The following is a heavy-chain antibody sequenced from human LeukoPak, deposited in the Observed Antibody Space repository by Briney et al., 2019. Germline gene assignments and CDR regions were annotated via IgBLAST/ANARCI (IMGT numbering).Heavy chain of an antibody. CDR3: ARGGGLDV. J-gene: IGHJ6*02. V-gene: IGHV3-7*03. CDR2: INHNGNVN. D-gene: IGHD3-16*01. CDR1: GFTFSSYW. Sequence: GGSLRLSCAASGFTFSSYWMNWAREAPGKGLEWVASINHNGNVNYYVDSVKGRFTISRDNAEKSLYLQMSNLGAEDTAVYFCARGGGLDVWGQGATVTVSS.